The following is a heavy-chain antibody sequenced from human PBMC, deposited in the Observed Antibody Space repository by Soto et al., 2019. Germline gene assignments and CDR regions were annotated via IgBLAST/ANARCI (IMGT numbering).Heavy chain of an antibody. Sequence: VAVISYDGSNKYYADSVKGRFTISRDNYKNTLYLQMNSLRAEDTAVYYGAKMSYSGSQDVFDYWGQGTLVTVSS. J-gene: IGHJ4*02. CDR2: ISYDGSNK. D-gene: IGHD3-10*01. CDR3: AKMSYSGSQDVFDY. V-gene: IGHV3-30*18.